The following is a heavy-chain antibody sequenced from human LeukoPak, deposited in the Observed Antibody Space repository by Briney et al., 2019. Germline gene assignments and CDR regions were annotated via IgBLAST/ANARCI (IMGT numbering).Heavy chain of an antibody. D-gene: IGHD6-13*01. J-gene: IGHJ4*02. CDR3: STIRRGGSWDY. Sequence: PSETLSLTCTVSGISIGSGGYYWNWIRQPPGKGLEWIGYIYDSGSTYYSPSLKGRVTISVDRSKTQFSLNLNSLTAADTAVYYCSTIRRGGSWDYWGQGTLVTVSS. CDR2: IYDSGST. CDR1: GISIGSGGYY. V-gene: IGHV4-30-2*01.